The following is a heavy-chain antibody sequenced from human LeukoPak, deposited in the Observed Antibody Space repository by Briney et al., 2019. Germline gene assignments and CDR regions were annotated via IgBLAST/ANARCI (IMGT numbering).Heavy chain of an antibody. D-gene: IGHD5-12*01. Sequence: PGGSLRLSCAASGFTFSSYGMSWVRQAPGKGLEWVSAISGSGGSTYYADSVKGRFTISRDNSKNTLYLQMNSLRAEDTAVYYCAKDFGSGYDWVWDYWGQGTLVTVSS. CDR2: ISGSGGST. CDR3: AKDFGSGYDWVWDY. V-gene: IGHV3-23*01. J-gene: IGHJ4*02. CDR1: GFTFSSYG.